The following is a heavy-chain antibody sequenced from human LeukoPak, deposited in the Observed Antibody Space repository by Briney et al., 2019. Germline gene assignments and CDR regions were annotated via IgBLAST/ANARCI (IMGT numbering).Heavy chain of an antibody. Sequence: SETLPLTCTVSGGSISSYYWSWIRQPPGKGLEWIGYIYYTGSTNYNPSLQSRVTISVDTSKNQFSLKLSSVTAADTAVYYCASYDSSGRAFDIWGQGTMVTVSS. J-gene: IGHJ3*02. D-gene: IGHD3-22*01. CDR2: IYYTGST. CDR1: GGSISSYY. CDR3: ASYDSSGRAFDI. V-gene: IGHV4-59*01.